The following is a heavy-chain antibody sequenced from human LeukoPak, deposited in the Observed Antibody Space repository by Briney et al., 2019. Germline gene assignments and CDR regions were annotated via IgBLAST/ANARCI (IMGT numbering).Heavy chain of an antibody. CDR3: ARGIIGYYFDY. CDR1: GYTFTIYG. V-gene: IGHV1-18*01. D-gene: IGHD2-15*01. Sequence: ASVKVSCKTSGYTFTIYGFSWVRLAPGQGLEWMGLISAYGNTNYAQNLQGRVTMTTDTSTITAYMELRSLTSDDTAVYYCARGIIGYYFDYWGQGTLVTVSS. J-gene: IGHJ4*02. CDR2: ISAYGNT.